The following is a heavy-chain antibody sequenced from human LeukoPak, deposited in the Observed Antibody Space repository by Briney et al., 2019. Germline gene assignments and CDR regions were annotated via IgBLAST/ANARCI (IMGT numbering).Heavy chain of an antibody. V-gene: IGHV5-51*01. J-gene: IGHJ3*02. Sequence: GASLQISCQGSGSRFTSYWIGWVRQMPGKGLEWMGIIYPGDSDTRYSPSFQGQVTISADKSISTAYLQWSSLKASDTAMYYCARQYYYDSSGYFTDYDAFGIWGQGTMVTVSS. D-gene: IGHD3-22*01. CDR2: IYPGDSDT. CDR3: ARQYYYDSSGYFTDYDAFGI. CDR1: GSRFTSYW.